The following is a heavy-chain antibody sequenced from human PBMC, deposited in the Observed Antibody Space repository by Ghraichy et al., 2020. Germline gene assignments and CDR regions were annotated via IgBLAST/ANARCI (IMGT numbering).Heavy chain of an antibody. J-gene: IGHJ1*01. V-gene: IGHV3-11*01. CDR2: ISGSGSSI. D-gene: IGHD6-13*01. CDR3: ARDTDGSSWSPNTCDH. Sequence: GGSLRLSCAASGFTFSNYDMSWIRQAPGKGLEWVSYISGSGSSIYYADSVKGRFTISRDNAKNSLYLQMNSLRAEDTAVYYCARDTDGSSWSPNTCDHWGQVTLVSVSS. CDR1: GFTFSNYD.